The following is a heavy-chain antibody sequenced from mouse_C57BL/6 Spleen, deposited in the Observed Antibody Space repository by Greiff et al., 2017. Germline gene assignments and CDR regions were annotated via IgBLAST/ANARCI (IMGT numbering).Heavy chain of an antibody. CDR3: ARGELPYAMDY. D-gene: IGHD2-1*01. Sequence: QVQLQQPGAELVKPGASVKLSCKASGYTFTSYWMQWVKQRPGQGLEWIGEIDPSDSYTNYNQQFKGKATLTVDTSSSTAYMQLSSLTSEDSAVYYCARGELPYAMDYWGQGTSVTVSS. J-gene: IGHJ4*01. CDR1: GYTFTSYW. V-gene: IGHV1-50*01. CDR2: IDPSDSYT.